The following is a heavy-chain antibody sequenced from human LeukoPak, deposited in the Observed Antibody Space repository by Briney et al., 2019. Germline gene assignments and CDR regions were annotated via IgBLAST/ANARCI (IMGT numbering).Heavy chain of an antibody. CDR3: ARQALTISHYYAMDV. CDR1: GGSISSYY. D-gene: IGHD4/OR15-4a*01. CDR2: IYYSGST. Sequence: SETLSLTCTVSGGSISSYYWSWIRQPPGKGLEWIGYIYYSGSTNYNPSLKSRVTISVDTSKNQFSLKLSSVTAADTAVYYCARQALTISHYYAMDVWGKGTTVTVSS. J-gene: IGHJ6*04. V-gene: IGHV4-59*01.